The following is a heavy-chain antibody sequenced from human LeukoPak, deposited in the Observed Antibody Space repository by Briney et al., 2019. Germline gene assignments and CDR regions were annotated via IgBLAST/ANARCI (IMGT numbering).Heavy chain of an antibody. J-gene: IGHJ4*02. V-gene: IGHV3-74*01. CDR2: ITSDGSST. CDR1: GFTFSSYW. CDR3: ARGSSTRSDY. D-gene: IGHD6-13*01. Sequence: GGSLRLSCAASGFTFSSYWMHWVRQAPGKGLVWVSRITSDGSSTSYADSVKGRFTMSRDNAKNTLYLQVNSLRAEDTAVYYCARGSSTRSDYWGQGTLVTVSS.